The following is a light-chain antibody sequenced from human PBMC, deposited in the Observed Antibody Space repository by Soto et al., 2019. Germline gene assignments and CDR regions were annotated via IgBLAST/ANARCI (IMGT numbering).Light chain of an antibody. J-gene: IGKJ1*01. CDR1: QSVSSY. CDR3: QQYTHWPVWS. Sequence: EIVLTQSPATLSLSPGERATLSCRASQSVSSYLAWYQQKPGQAPRLLIYGPSTRATGVPARFSGSGSGTEFTLTISSLQSEDFAMYYCQQYTHWPVWSFGQGTKVDIK. V-gene: IGKV3-15*01. CDR2: GPS.